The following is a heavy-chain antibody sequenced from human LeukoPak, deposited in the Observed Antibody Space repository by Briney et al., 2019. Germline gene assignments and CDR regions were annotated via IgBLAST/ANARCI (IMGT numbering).Heavy chain of an antibody. CDR3: ARDIYYDSSGYTPDY. Sequence: GGSLRLSCAVSGFTFSAYAMHWVRQAPGKGLEWVAIISYDGSNKYYADSVKGRFTISRDNSKNTLYLQMNSLRAEDTAVYYCARDIYYDSSGYTPDYWGQGTLVTVSS. CDR1: GFTFSAYA. J-gene: IGHJ4*02. V-gene: IGHV3-30*04. D-gene: IGHD3-22*01. CDR2: ISYDGSNK.